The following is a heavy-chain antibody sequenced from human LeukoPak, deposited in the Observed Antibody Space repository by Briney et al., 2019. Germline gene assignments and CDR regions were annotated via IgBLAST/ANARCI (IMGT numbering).Heavy chain of an antibody. CDR3: ARGRPNYYFDY. Sequence: ASEKVSCKASGYTFISYGISWVRQAPAQGLEWMGRINPNSGGTNYAQKFQGRVTMTRDTSISTAYMELSRLRSDDTAVYSCARGRPNYYFDYWGQGTLVTVSS. J-gene: IGHJ4*02. CDR2: INPNSGGT. CDR1: GYTFISYG. V-gene: IGHV1-2*02.